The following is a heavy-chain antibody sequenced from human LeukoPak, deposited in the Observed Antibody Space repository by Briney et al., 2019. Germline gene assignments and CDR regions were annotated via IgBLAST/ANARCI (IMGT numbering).Heavy chain of an antibody. V-gene: IGHV4-59*08. CDR2: IYYSGST. CDR1: GGSISSYY. CDR3: AANSADYNTLGSSYKV. J-gene: IGHJ4*02. D-gene: IGHD3-10*01. Sequence: SETLSLTCTVSGGSISSYYWSRIRQPPGKGLEWIGYIYYSGSTNYNPSLKSRVTISVDTSKNHFSLKLSSVTAADTAVYYCAANSADYNTLGSSYKVWGQGTLVTVSS.